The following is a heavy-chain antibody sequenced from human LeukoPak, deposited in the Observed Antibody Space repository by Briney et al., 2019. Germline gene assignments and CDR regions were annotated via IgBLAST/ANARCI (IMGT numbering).Heavy chain of an antibody. CDR3: ARSSSWGYYMTTVTTGYFDY. CDR2: ISSNGGST. V-gene: IGHV3-64*01. CDR1: GFTFSSYA. Sequence: PGGSLRLSCAASGFTFSSYAMHWVRQAPGKGLEYVSAISSNGGSTYYANSVKGRFTISRDNSKNTLYLQMGSLRAEDMAVYYCARSSSWGYYMTTVTTGYFDYWGQGTLVTVSS. J-gene: IGHJ4*02. D-gene: IGHD4-17*01.